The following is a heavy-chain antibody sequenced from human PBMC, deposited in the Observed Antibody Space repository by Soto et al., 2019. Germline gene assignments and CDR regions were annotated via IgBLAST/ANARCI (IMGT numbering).Heavy chain of an antibody. J-gene: IGHJ4*02. CDR1: GASISGSYYY. D-gene: IGHD1-20*01. CDR3: ANSQKGYNWNYFDH. Sequence: QLQLQESGPGLVKPSETLSLTCAVSGASISGSYYYWAWLRQSPGKGPEWIGSVFYTGFTSYNPSLESRVSVSVDTSKSQFSLKLSAVTAADTAVYYCANSQKGYNWNYFDHWGQGALVTVSS. V-gene: IGHV4-39*01. CDR2: VFYTGFT.